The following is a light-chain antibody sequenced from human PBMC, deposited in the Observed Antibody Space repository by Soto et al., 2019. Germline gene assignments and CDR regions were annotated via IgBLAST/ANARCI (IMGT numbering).Light chain of an antibody. J-gene: IGKJ1*01. CDR1: QSISSY. CDR3: LQYYVYPRT. CDR2: AAS. V-gene: IGKV1-39*01. Sequence: DIQMTQSPSSLSASAGDRVTITCRASQSISSYLNWYQQKPGKAPKLLIYAASSLQSGVPSRFSGSGSGTDFTITISSLQPEDFETYYCLQYYVYPRTFAPGTKVDIK.